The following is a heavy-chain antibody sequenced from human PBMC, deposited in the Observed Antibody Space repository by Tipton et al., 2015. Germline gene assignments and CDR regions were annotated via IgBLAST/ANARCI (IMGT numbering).Heavy chain of an antibody. CDR1: GGSVSSGIYY. D-gene: IGHD2-15*01. CDR3: ARGGNNWFDP. CDR2: IYYSGNT. V-gene: IGHV4-61*01. J-gene: IGHJ5*02. Sequence: TLSLTCTVSGGSVSSGIYYWNWIRQPPGKGLEWLGHIYYSGNTNYNPSLKSRVTMSVDTSKNQFSLKLTSVNAADTAVYYCARGGNNWFDPWGQGTLVTVSS.